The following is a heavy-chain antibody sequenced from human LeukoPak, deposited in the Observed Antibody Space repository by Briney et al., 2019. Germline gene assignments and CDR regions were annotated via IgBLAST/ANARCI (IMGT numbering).Heavy chain of an antibody. CDR3: ARGIAAAGPYYYGMDV. D-gene: IGHD6-13*01. J-gene: IGHJ6*02. Sequence: ASVNVSCKASGGTFSSYAISWVRQAPGQGLEWMGGIIPIFGTANYAQKFQGRVTITADESTSTAYMELSSLRSEDTAVYYCARGIAAAGPYYYGMDVWGQGTTVTVSS. V-gene: IGHV1-69*13. CDR2: IIPIFGTA. CDR1: GGTFSSYA.